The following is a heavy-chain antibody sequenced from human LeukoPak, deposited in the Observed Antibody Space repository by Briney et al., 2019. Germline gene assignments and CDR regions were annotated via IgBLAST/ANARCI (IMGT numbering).Heavy chain of an antibody. CDR1: GGTFSSYA. CDR3: ASRDILTGYSLYYYYGMDV. D-gene: IGHD3-9*01. V-gene: IGHV1-69*13. Sequence: SVTVSCKASGGTFSSYAISWVRQAPGQGLERMGGIIPIFGTANYAQKFQGRVTITADESTSTAYMELSSLRSEDTAVYYCASRDILTGYSLYYYYGMDVWGQGTTVTVSS. J-gene: IGHJ6*02. CDR2: IIPIFGTA.